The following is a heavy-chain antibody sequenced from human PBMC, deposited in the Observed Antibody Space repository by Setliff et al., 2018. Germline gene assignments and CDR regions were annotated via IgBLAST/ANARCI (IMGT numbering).Heavy chain of an antibody. CDR3: ASVVEDYYDSSGYFLPSYYFDY. D-gene: IGHD3-22*01. CDR1: GGSISSYY. Sequence: SETLSLTCTVSGGSISSYYWNWIRQPPGKGLEWIGSIYHSGSTYYNPSLKSRVTISVDTSKNQFSLKLSSVTAADTAVYYCASVVEDYYDSSGYFLPSYYFDYWGQGTLVTVSS. CDR2: IYHSGST. J-gene: IGHJ4*02. V-gene: IGHV4-59*08.